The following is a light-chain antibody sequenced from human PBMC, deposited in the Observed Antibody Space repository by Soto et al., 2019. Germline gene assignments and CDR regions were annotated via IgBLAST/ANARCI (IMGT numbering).Light chain of an antibody. J-gene: IGKJ1*01. V-gene: IGKV3-15*01. CDR3: QQYNKLPPWT. CDR1: QSVSSN. Sequence: DISMTQSPDNLSVSPGERATLSCRASQSVSSNVAWYQQKPGQAPRLLIYSVSTRATGIPARFSGSGSGTEFTLTINSLQSEDFAIYYCQQYNKLPPWTSGQGGK. CDR2: SVS.